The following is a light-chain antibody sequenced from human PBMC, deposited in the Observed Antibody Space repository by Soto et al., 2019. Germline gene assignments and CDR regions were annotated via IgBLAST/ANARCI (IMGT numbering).Light chain of an antibody. J-gene: IGLJ1*01. CDR2: DVS. CDR3: SSYTSSTRHV. V-gene: IGLV2-14*01. Sequence: QSVLTQPASVSGSPGQSITISCTGTSSDVGGYNYVSWYQQHPGKAPKLMIYDVSNRPSGVSNRFSGSKSGNTASLTISGLQAEDEADYYCSSYTSSTRHVFGTGTRSPS. CDR1: SSDVGGYNY.